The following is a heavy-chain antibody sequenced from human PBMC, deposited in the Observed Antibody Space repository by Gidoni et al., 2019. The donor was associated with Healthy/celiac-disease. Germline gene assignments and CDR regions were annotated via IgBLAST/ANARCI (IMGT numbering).Heavy chain of an antibody. J-gene: IGHJ4*02. CDR2: INSDGSST. D-gene: IGHD6-13*01. CDR3: ARVAPGRDGYNIGTPDY. CDR1: ELTFSSYW. Sequence: EVQLVESGGGFVQPGGSLRLSCAASELTFSSYWMHWVRQAPGKGLLWVSRINSDGSSTSYADSVKGRFTISRDNAKNTLYLQMNSLRAEDTAVYYCARVAPGRDGYNIGTPDYWGQGTLVTVSS. V-gene: IGHV3-74*01.